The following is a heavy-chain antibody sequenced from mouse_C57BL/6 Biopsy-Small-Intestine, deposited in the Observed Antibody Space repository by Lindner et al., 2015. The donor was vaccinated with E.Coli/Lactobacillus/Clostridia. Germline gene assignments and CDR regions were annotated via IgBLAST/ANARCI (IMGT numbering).Heavy chain of an antibody. J-gene: IGHJ2*01. CDR1: GYTFSSYG. Sequence: SVKVSCKASGYTFSSYGISWVRQAPGQGLEWMGWISVHSGNTNYAQKLQGRVTMTTDTSTSTAYMELRSLTSDDTAVYYCARGETSSWNHYFDYWGQGTLVTVSS. V-gene: IGHV1-81*01. D-gene: IGHD1-1*01. CDR2: ISVHSGNT. CDR3: ARGETSSWNHYFDY.